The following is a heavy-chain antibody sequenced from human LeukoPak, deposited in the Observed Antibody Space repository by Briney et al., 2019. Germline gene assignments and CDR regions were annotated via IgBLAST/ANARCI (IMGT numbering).Heavy chain of an antibody. CDR1: GFTVSSNY. Sequence: GGSLRLSCAASGFTVSSNYMNWVRQAPGKGLEWISSISSSSSYIYYADSVMGRFTISRDNAKNSLYLQMNSLRAEDTAVYYCARDTSHYYDFWSGYRGTHFDYWGQGTLVTVSS. D-gene: IGHD3-3*01. CDR3: ARDTSHYYDFWSGYRGTHFDY. CDR2: ISSSSSYI. V-gene: IGHV3-21*01. J-gene: IGHJ4*02.